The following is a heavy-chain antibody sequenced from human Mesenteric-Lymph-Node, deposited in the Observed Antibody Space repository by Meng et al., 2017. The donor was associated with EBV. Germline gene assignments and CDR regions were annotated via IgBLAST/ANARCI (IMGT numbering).Heavy chain of an antibody. CDR2: TYYRSKWYN. CDR1: GDSVSSNSAA. J-gene: IGHJ4*02. CDR3: ASSRPLAGNWNYHY. Sequence: QVQLQQSVPGLVKPSXXLSLTCAISGDSVSSNSAAWNWIRQSPSRGLEWLGRTYYRSKWYNDYAVSVKSRITINPDTSKNQFSLQLNSVTPEDTAVYYCASSRPLAGNWNYHYWGQGTLVTVSS. D-gene: IGHD1-7*01. V-gene: IGHV6-1*01.